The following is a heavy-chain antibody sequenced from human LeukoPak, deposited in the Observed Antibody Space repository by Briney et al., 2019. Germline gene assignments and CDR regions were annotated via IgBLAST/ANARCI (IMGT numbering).Heavy chain of an antibody. CDR3: ARGFLNFRQQLASM. Sequence: LRASVKVSCKASGGTFSGYAISWVRQAPGQGLEWMGGIIPIFGTANYAQKFQGRVTITADESTSTAYMELSSLRSEDTAVYYCARGFLNFRQQLASMWGQGTLVTVSS. CDR2: IIPIFGTA. D-gene: IGHD6-13*01. J-gene: IGHJ4*02. V-gene: IGHV1-69*01. CDR1: GGTFSGYA.